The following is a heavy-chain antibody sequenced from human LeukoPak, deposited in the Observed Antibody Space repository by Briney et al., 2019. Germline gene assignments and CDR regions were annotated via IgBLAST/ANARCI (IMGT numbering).Heavy chain of an antibody. Sequence: GGSLRLSCAASGFTFSSYAMHWVRQAPGKGLEWVAVISYDGSNKYYADSVKGRFTISRDNAKNSLYLQMNSLRAEDTAVYYCARASPYCGGDCYPDYWGQGTLVTVSS. CDR3: ARASPYCGGDCYPDY. J-gene: IGHJ4*02. D-gene: IGHD2-21*02. CDR1: GFTFSSYA. V-gene: IGHV3-30*04. CDR2: ISYDGSNK.